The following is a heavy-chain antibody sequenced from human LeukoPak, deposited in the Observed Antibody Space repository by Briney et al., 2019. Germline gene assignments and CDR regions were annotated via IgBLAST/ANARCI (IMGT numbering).Heavy chain of an antibody. CDR3: AGGSARYFDS. V-gene: IGHV4-59*01. CDR1: GDSIDSYY. D-gene: IGHD3-16*01. J-gene: IGHJ4*02. Sequence: PSETLSLTCTVSGDSIDSYYWSWIRQPPGEGLQWIGYVFYSGPTNYDASLKSRVAISVDRSKNQFSLKLTSVSAADTAVYYCAGGSARYFDSWGQGTPVTVSS. CDR2: VFYSGPT.